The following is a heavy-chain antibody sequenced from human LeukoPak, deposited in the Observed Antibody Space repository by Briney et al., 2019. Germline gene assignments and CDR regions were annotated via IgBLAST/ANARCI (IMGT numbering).Heavy chain of an antibody. J-gene: IGHJ6*03. V-gene: IGHV4-59*01. CDR1: GGSINSYY. Sequence: PSETLSLTCTVSGGSINSYYWNWIRQPPGKGLEWIGYIYYSGSTNYNPSLKSRVTISVDTSKNQFSLKLSSVTAADTAVYYCARAGIAAAYYYMDVWGRGTTVTVSS. D-gene: IGHD6-13*01. CDR2: IYYSGST. CDR3: ARAGIAAAYYYMDV.